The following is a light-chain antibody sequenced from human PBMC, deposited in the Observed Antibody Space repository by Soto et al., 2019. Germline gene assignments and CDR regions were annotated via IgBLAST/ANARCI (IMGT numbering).Light chain of an antibody. V-gene: IGLV2-11*01. CDR3: CSYAGSFLKV. CDR1: SSGVGCYKY. J-gene: IGLJ1*01. Sequence: QSVLTQPRSVSGSPGQSVTISCTGTSSGVGCYKYVSWYQQHPGKAPKLMISDIXKPPSGVPARFSGSKSGNTASLTISGRQAEDEADYYCCSYAGSFLKVFGTGTKVTVL. CDR2: DIX.